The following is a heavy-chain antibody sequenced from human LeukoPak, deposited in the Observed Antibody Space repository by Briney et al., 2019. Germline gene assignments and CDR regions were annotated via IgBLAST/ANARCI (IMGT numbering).Heavy chain of an antibody. CDR1: GYTFTGYH. Sequence: GASVKVSCKASGYTFTGYHMHWVRQAPGQGLEWMGWINPNTGDTNYAQKFQGRVTMTRDTSISAAYMELSWLRSDDTAVYYCARLGWIDITVGYWGQGTLVTVSS. J-gene: IGHJ4*02. CDR3: ARLGWIDITVGY. D-gene: IGHD3-9*01. CDR2: INPNTGDT. V-gene: IGHV1-2*02.